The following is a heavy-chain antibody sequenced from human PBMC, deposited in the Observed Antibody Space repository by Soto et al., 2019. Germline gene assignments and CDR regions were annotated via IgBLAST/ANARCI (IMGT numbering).Heavy chain of an antibody. CDR1: GITFSSYA. Sequence: QVQLVESGGGVVQPGRSLRLSCAASGITFSSYAIHWVRQAPGKGLEWVAVISYDGSNKYYADSAKGRFTISRDNSKNTVYLQMNSLRFEDTAVYYCARAVWYFDLWVGGTLVAVSS. CDR2: ISYDGSNK. CDR3: ARAVWYFDL. J-gene: IGHJ2*01. V-gene: IGHV3-30-3*01.